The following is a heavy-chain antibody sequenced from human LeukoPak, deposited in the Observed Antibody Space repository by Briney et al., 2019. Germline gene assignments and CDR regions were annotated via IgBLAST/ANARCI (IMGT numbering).Heavy chain of an antibody. V-gene: IGHV4-38-2*02. J-gene: IGHJ4*02. Sequence: PSETLSLTCTVSGYSISSGYYWGWIRRPPGKGLEWIGSIYHSGSTYYNPSLKSRVTISVDTSKNQFSLKLSSVTAADTAVYYCARDPTDLTGDYWGQGTLVTVSS. CDR3: ARDPTDLTGDY. D-gene: IGHD1-14*01. CDR2: IYHSGST. CDR1: GYSISSGYY.